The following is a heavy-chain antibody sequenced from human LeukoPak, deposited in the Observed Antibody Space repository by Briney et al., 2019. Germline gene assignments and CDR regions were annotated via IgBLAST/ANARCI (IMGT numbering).Heavy chain of an antibody. V-gene: IGHV3-48*03. CDR3: ARDGVGVGSTKLDY. CDR2: IRESGTSV. D-gene: IGHD1-26*01. CDR1: GFTANSYE. J-gene: IGHJ4*02. Sequence: GGSLRLSCAVSGFTANSYEMMWVRQAPGKGLEWISYIRESGTSVYADSVKGRFTVSRDSAKNSVYLEMNGLRVEDTAVYYCARDGVGVGSTKLDYWGQGTLVTVSS.